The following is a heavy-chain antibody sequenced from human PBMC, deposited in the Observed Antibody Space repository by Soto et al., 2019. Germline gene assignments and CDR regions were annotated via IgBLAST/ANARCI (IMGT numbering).Heavy chain of an antibody. Sequence: EVQLVESGGGLVQPGGSLRLSCAASGFTFSSYWMHWVRQAPGKGLVWVSRINSDGSSTSYADSVKGRFTISRDNAKNTLYLQMYSLRAEDTAVYYCAREGTTKQWLDQFDYWGQGTLVTVSS. CDR2: INSDGSST. V-gene: IGHV3-74*01. CDR1: GFTFSSYW. CDR3: AREGTTKQWLDQFDY. J-gene: IGHJ4*02. D-gene: IGHD6-19*01.